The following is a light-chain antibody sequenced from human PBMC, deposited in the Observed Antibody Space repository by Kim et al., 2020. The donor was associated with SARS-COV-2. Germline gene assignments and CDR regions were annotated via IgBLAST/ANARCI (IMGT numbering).Light chain of an antibody. J-gene: IGLJ2*01. CDR3: QVWDSSTVV. Sequence: SVGRGHTGRISCGRNNIGSKNVHWYQHKPGQAPVLVIYRDNSRPSGIPERFSDSNSVNTATLTISRAHAGDEGDYYCQVWDSSTVVFGGGTQLTVL. CDR1: NIGSKN. CDR2: RDN. V-gene: IGLV3-9*01.